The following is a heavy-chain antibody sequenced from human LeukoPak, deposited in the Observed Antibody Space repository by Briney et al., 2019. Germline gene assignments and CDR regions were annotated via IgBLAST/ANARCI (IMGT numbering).Heavy chain of an antibody. CDR1: GYTFTSYA. CDR3: ARGLRIAARLGTYYFDY. D-gene: IGHD6-6*01. J-gene: IGHJ4*02. V-gene: IGHV7-4-1*02. Sequence: ASVKVSCKASGYTFTSYAMNWVPQAPGQGLEWMGWINTNTGNPTYAQGFTGRFVFSLDTSVSTAYLQISSLKAEDTAVYYCARGLRIAARLGTYYFDYWGQGTLVTVSS. CDR2: INTNTGNP.